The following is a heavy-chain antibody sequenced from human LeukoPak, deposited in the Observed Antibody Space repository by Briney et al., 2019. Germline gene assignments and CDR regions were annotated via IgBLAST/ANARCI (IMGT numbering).Heavy chain of an antibody. Sequence: GGSLRLSCAAPGFTFSSYGMHWVRQAPGKGLEWVAFIRYDGSNKYYADSVKGRFTISRDNSKNTLYLQMNSLRAEDTAVYYCAKDSSGWSGLVAFDIWGQGTMVTVSS. V-gene: IGHV3-30*02. CDR1: GFTFSSYG. D-gene: IGHD6-19*01. J-gene: IGHJ3*02. CDR3: AKDSSGWSGLVAFDI. CDR2: IRYDGSNK.